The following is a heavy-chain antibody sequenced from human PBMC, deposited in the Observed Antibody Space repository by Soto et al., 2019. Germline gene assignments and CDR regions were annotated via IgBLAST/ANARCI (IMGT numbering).Heavy chain of an antibody. V-gene: IGHV3-48*04. CDR1: GLGFSKYG. CDR2: ISTSSTTI. CDR3: ARARSRGYNYGYCLDY. Sequence: GGSLRLSCAASGLGFSKYGIHWVRQAPGKGLEWVSDISTSSTTIHYADSVKGRFTISRDNAKNSLYLQMNSLRAEDTAVYYCARARSRGYNYGYCLDYWGQGTLVTVSS. D-gene: IGHD5-18*01. J-gene: IGHJ4*02.